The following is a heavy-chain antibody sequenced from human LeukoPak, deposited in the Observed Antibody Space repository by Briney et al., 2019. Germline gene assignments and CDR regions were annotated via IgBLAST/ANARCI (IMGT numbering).Heavy chain of an antibody. D-gene: IGHD4-23*01. V-gene: IGHV4-59*08. CDR3: ARWNTVVTSLDY. Sequence: SETLSLTCTVSGGSISSYYWSWIRQPPGKGLEWIGYIYYSGSTNYNPSLKSRVTIPVDTSKNQFSLKLSSVTAADTAVYYCARWNTVVTSLDYWGQGTLVTVSS. J-gene: IGHJ4*02. CDR2: IYYSGST. CDR1: GGSISSYY.